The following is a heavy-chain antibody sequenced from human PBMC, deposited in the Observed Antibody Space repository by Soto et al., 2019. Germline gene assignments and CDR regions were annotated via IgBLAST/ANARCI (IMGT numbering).Heavy chain of an antibody. CDR1: GYTFTSHD. CDR2: VNPNSGNT. J-gene: IGHJ4*02. D-gene: IGHD3-22*01. CDR3: ARGYYDSSGYYPIDY. Sequence: ASVNVSCKASGYTFTSHDIMWVRQATGQGLEWMGWVNPNSGNTDSAHKFQGRVTMTWNTAINTVYMELSSLRFEDTAVYYCARGYYDSSGYYPIDYWGQGTLVTVSS. V-gene: IGHV1-8*01.